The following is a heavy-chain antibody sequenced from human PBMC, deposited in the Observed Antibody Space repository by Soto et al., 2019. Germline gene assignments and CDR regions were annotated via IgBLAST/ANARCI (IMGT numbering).Heavy chain of an antibody. J-gene: IGHJ4*02. D-gene: IGHD3-3*02. V-gene: IGHV3-23*01. CDR1: GFTFSSYA. CDR3: AKDHGYGHFFGYFDY. CDR2: ITYNGSNT. Sequence: GGSLRLSCAASGFTFSSYAMSWVRQAPGKGLEWVSAITYNGSNTYDADSVKGRFTISRDNSKSTLYLQMNSLRAEDTAVYYCAKDHGYGHFFGYFDYWGQGTPVTVSS.